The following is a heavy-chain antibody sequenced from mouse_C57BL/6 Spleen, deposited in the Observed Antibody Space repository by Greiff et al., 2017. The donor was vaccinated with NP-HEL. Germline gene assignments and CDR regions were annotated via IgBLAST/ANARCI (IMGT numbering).Heavy chain of an antibody. CDR1: GYTFTDYY. CDR3: ARCYSKRGYYAMDY. J-gene: IGHJ4*01. V-gene: IGHV1-26*01. Sequence: EVQLQQSGPELVKPGASVKISCKASGYTFTDYYMNWVKQSHGKSLEWIGDINPNNGGTSYNQKFKGKATLTVDKSSSTAYMELRSLTSEDSAVYYCARCYSKRGYYAMDYWGQGTSVTVSS. CDR2: INPNNGGT. D-gene: IGHD2-5*01.